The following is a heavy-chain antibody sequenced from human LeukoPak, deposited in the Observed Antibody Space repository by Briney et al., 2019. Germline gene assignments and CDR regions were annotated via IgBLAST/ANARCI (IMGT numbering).Heavy chain of an antibody. CDR2: ISSSSSYI. Sequence: GGSLRLSCAASGFTFSSYSMNWVRQDPGRGLEWVSAISSSSSYIYYTDSVKGRFTISRDNAKNSLYLQMNSLRAEDTAVYYCARVYQLLPDWGQGTLVTVSS. CDR1: GFTFSSYS. CDR3: ARVYQLLPD. D-gene: IGHD2-2*01. V-gene: IGHV3-21*01. J-gene: IGHJ4*02.